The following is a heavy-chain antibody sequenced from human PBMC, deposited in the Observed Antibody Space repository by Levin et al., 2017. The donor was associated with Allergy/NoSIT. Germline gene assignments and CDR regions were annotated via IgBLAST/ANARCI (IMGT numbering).Heavy chain of an antibody. CDR3: ARDFSPTRGTSTGDDCFDP. Sequence: PLASVKVSCKTSGYTFHNFGISWVRQAPGQGLEWMGWISTYSSDTRYAREFQGRVTMTTETSTNTAYMELTSLRSDDTAVYYCARDFSPTRGTSTGDDCFDPWGQGTLVIVSS. CDR1: GYTFHNFG. V-gene: IGHV1-18*01. CDR2: ISTYSSDT. D-gene: IGHD1-14*01. J-gene: IGHJ5*02.